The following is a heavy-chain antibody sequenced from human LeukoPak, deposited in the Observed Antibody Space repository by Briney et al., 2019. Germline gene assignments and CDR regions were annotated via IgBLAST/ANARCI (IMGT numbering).Heavy chain of an antibody. CDR3: ARESLGAFDI. CDR2: IIPIFGTA. V-gene: IGHV1-69*06. CDR1: GGTFSSYA. Sequence: SVKVSCKASGGTFSSYAISWVRQAPGQGLEWMGGIIPIFGTANYAQKLQGRVTITADKSTSTAYMELSSLRSEDTAVYYCARESLGAFDIWGQGTMVTVSS. D-gene: IGHD3-16*01. J-gene: IGHJ3*02.